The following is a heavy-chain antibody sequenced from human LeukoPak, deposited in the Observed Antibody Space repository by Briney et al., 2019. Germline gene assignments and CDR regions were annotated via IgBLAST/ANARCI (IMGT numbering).Heavy chain of an antibody. CDR3: ARENYDSNYFDY. CDR1: GYSISSGYY. V-gene: IGHV4-38-2*02. D-gene: IGHD3-3*01. J-gene: IGHJ4*02. Sequence: SETLSLTCAVSGYSISSGYYWGWIRQPPGKGLEWIGSIYHSGSTYYNPSLKSRVTISVDTSKNQFSLKLSPVTAADTAVYYCARENYDSNYFDYWGQGTLVTVSS. CDR2: IYHSGST.